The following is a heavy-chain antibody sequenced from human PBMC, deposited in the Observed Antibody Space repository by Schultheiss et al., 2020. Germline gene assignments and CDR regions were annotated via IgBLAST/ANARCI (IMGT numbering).Heavy chain of an antibody. D-gene: IGHD6-19*01. Sequence: SETLSLTCTVSGGSISSYYWSWIRQPPGKGLEWIGEINHSGSTNYNPSLKSRVTISVDTSKNQFSLKLSSVTAADTAVYYCARGSGWYGDYGMDVWGQGTTVTVSS. CDR1: GGSISSYY. J-gene: IGHJ6*02. CDR3: ARGSGWYGDYGMDV. V-gene: IGHV4-34*01. CDR2: INHSGST.